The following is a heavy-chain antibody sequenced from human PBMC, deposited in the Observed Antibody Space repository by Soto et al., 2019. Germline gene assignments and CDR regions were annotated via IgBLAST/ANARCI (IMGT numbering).Heavy chain of an antibody. V-gene: IGHV1-8*01. CDR2: MNPNSGNT. D-gene: IGHD2-2*01. J-gene: IGHJ5*02. CDR3: AGGPHIVLVPAAEFDP. Sequence: QVQLVQSGAEVKKPGASVKVSCKASGYTFTSYDINWVRQATGQGLEWMGWMNPNSGNTGYAQKFQGRVTMTRNTPLSTAYMQLCSLRSEATAVFSCAGGPHIVLVPAAEFDPWGKGTLVTVSS. CDR1: GYTFTSYD.